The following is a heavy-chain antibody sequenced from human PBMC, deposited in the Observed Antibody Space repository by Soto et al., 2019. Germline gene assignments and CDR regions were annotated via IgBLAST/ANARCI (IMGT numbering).Heavy chain of an antibody. Sequence: PGGSLRLSCAASGFTFSSYDMHWVRQATGKGLEWVSAIGTAGDTYYPGSVKGRFTISRENAKNSLYLQMNSLRAGDTAVYYCARVSLTPYYYYLDVWGKGTTVTVSS. CDR3: ARVSLTPYYYYLDV. CDR2: IGTAGDT. CDR1: GFTFSSYD. J-gene: IGHJ6*03. D-gene: IGHD2-15*01. V-gene: IGHV3-13*01.